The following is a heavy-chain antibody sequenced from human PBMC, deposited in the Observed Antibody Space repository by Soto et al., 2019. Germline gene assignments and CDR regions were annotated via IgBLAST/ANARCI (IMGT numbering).Heavy chain of an antibody. J-gene: IGHJ4*02. D-gene: IGHD7-27*01. CDR3: AKDHHGDWGIDY. Sequence: ASVKVSCKVSGYTLTELSMHWVRQAPGKGLEWMGGFDPEDGETIYAQKFQGRVTMTEDTSTDTAYMELSSLRSEDTAVYYCAKDHHGDWGIDYWGKGTLVTVSP. CDR1: GYTLTELS. V-gene: IGHV1-24*01. CDR2: FDPEDGET.